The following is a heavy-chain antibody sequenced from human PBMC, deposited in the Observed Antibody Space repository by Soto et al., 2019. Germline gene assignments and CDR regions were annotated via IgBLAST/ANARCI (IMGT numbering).Heavy chain of an antibody. CDR3: ARDRGDCRGTTCHSDIFYY. J-gene: IGHJ4*02. D-gene: IGHD1-26*01. V-gene: IGHV1-69*13. CDR1: GDTFSSYA. CDR2: IMPMFGIS. Sequence: SVKVSCKASGDTFSSYAYTWVRQAPGQGLEWMGGIMPMFGISNYAQKFQGRVTITADGSANTVYMELNSLGSEDTAVYYCARDRGDCRGTTCHSDIFYYWGQGTLVTVSS.